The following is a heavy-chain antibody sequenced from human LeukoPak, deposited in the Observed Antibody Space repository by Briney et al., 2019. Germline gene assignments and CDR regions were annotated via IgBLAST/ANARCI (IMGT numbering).Heavy chain of an antibody. D-gene: IGHD2-21*02. CDR1: GFMLNVYY. Sequence: GGSLRLSCEASGFMLNVYYMTWFRPAPGKGLEWIGYISPTGSYTTYADSVRGRFTISRDNVKNLLFLQMNDLRIEDTAVYYCARKLGGAQCGGDCFFDHWGQGTRVGVSS. CDR3: ARKLGGAQCGGDCFFDH. CDR2: ISPTGSYT. V-gene: IGHV3-11*03. J-gene: IGHJ4*02.